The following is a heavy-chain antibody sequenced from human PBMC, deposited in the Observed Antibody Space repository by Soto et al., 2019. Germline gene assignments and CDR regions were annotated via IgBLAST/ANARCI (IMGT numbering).Heavy chain of an antibody. D-gene: IGHD6-13*01. J-gene: IGHJ4*02. Sequence: GGSLRLSCAASGFTVSSNYMSWVRQAPGKGLEWVSVIYSGGSTYYADSVKGRFTISRDNAKNTLYLQMNSLRAEDTAVYYCARAYSTGIAAYWGQGTLVTISS. CDR3: ARAYSTGIAAY. V-gene: IGHV3-53*01. CDR1: GFTVSSNY. CDR2: IYSGGST.